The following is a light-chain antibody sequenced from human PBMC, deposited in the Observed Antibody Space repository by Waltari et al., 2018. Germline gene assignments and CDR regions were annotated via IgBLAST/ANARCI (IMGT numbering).Light chain of an antibody. CDR2: DAS. J-gene: IGKJ5*01. CDR1: QGISSA. V-gene: IGKV1-13*02. Sequence: AIQLTQSPSSLSASVGDRVTITCRASQGISSALAWYHQKSGKAPKILIYDASSLEGGVPSRFSGSGSGTDFTLTISSLQPEDFATYYCQQFKSYPITFGQGTRLEIK. CDR3: QQFKSYPIT.